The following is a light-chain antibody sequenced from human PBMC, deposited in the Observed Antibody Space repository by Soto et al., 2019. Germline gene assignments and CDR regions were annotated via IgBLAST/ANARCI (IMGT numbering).Light chain of an antibody. CDR1: SGLSRYA. CDR3: QTWGTGIRV. CDR2: VNSDGSH. J-gene: IGLJ2*01. Sequence: QLVLTQSPSASASRGASVKLTCTLSSGLSRYAIAWHQQQPEKGPRYLMKVNSDGSHSKGDGIPDRFSGSSSGAERYLTISSLQSEDEADYYCQTWGTGIRVFGGGTKVTVL. V-gene: IGLV4-69*01.